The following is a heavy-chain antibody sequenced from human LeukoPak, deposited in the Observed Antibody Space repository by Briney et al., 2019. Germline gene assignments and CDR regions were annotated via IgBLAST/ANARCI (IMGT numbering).Heavy chain of an antibody. D-gene: IGHD5-12*01. Sequence: GASVKVSCKASGYTFTSYAMHWVRQAPGQRLEWMGWINAGNGNTKYSQKFQGRVTITRDTSASTAYMELSSLRSEDTAVYYCARWGVATIPHDYWGQGTLVTVSS. CDR3: ARWGVATIPHDY. J-gene: IGHJ4*02. CDR1: GYTFTSYA. V-gene: IGHV1-3*01. CDR2: INAGNGNT.